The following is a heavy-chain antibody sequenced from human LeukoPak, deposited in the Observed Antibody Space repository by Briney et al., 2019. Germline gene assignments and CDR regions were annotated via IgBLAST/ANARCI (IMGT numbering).Heavy chain of an antibody. CDR2: IYYSGST. J-gene: IGHJ6*02. V-gene: IGHV4-39*01. CDR1: GGSISSSSYY. CDR3: ARRMDYDILTYYYYGMDV. Sequence: SETLSLTCTVSGGSISSSSYYWGWIRQPPGKGLEWIGSIYYSGSTYYNPSLKSRVTISVDTSKNQFSMKLSSVTAADTAVYYCARRMDYDILTYYYYGMDVWGQGTTVTVSS. D-gene: IGHD3-9*01.